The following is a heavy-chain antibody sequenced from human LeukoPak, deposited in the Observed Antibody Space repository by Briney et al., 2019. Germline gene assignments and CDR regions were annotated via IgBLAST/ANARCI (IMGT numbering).Heavy chain of an antibody. J-gene: IGHJ5*02. Sequence: SETLSLTCVVYGGSFSGYYWSWIRQPPGKGLEWIGEINHSGSTNYNPSLKSRVTISVDTSKNQFSLKLSSVTAADTAVYYCAREASGITMVRGGWFDPWGQGTLVTVSS. V-gene: IGHV4-34*01. CDR1: GGSFSGYY. CDR2: INHSGST. CDR3: AREASGITMVRGGWFDP. D-gene: IGHD3-10*01.